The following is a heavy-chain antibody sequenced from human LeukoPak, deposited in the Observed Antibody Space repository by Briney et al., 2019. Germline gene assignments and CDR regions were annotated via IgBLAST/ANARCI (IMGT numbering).Heavy chain of an antibody. J-gene: IGHJ5*02. V-gene: IGHV4-39*07. D-gene: IGHD3-10*01. CDR1: GGSISSRTYY. Sequence: SETLSLTCTVSGGSISSRTYYWGWIRQPPGKGLEWIGTIYYSGTTYYNPSLKSRVTISLDTSKNQFSLKLSSVTAADTAIYYCASHYYYGAGSYYNRWFDPWGQGTPVTVSS. CDR3: ASHYYYGAGSYYNRWFDP. CDR2: IYYSGTT.